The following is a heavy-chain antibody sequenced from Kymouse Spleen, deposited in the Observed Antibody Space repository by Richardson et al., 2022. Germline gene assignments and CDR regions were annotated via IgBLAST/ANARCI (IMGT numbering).Heavy chain of an antibody. CDR2: INHSGST. V-gene: IGHV4-34*01. J-gene: IGHJ6*02. CDR3: AIGNWDLYGMDV. CDR1: GGSFSGYY. D-gene: IGHD7-27*02. Sequence: QVQLQQWGAGLLKPSETLSLTCAVYGGSFSGYYWSWIRQPPGKGLEWIGEINHSGSTNYNPSLKSRVTISVDTSKNQFSLKLSSVTAADTAVYYCAIGNWDLYGMDVWGQGTTVTVSS.